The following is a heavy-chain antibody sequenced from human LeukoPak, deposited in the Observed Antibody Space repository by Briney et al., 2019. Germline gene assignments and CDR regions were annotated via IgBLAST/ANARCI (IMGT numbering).Heavy chain of an antibody. CDR1: GFTFSAYG. V-gene: IGHV3-23*01. CDR3: AKDNYGGIFTS. CDR2: ISDTVRDT. J-gene: IGHJ5*02. D-gene: IGHD3-3*01. Sequence: GGSLRLSCAASGFTFSAYGMSWVRQAPGKGLEWVSHISDTVRDTWYANSVKGRFIISRDNSRDTVYLQMSSLRPEDTALYFCAKDNYGGIFTSWGQGTLATVSS.